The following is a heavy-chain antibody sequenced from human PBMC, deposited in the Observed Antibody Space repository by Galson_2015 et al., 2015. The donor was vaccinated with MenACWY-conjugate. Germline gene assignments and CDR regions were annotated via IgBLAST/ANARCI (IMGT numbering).Heavy chain of an antibody. CDR3: AKGRPQDGMDV. Sequence: SLRLSCAATGFTSSNYAMSWVRQAPGKGLEWVSVITGGGGNTYDADSVKGRFAISRDNSKNTLYLQMNRLRAEDTAVYYCAKGRPQDGMDVWGQGTTVTVSS. CDR2: ITGGGGNT. J-gene: IGHJ6*02. D-gene: IGHD6-6*01. CDR1: GFTSSNYA. V-gene: IGHV3-23*01.